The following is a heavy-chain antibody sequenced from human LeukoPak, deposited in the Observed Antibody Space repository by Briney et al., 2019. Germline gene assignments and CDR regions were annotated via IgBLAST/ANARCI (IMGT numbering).Heavy chain of an antibody. V-gene: IGHV3-30*02. CDR3: ARLREIPVFGVVTKSTSYFDY. D-gene: IGHD3-3*01. Sequence: PGGSLRLSCEASGFTFSTYGMHWVRQAPGKGLEWVAFIRYDGSNKYYADSVRGRFTISRDNSKNTLYLQMNSLRAEDTAVYYCARLREIPVFGVVTKSTSYFDYWGQGTLVTVSS. J-gene: IGHJ4*02. CDR2: IRYDGSNK. CDR1: GFTFSTYG.